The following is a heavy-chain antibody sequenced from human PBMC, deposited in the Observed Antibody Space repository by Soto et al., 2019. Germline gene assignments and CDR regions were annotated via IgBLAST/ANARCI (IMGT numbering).Heavy chain of an antibody. CDR3: ARGKLSAYVGGSYRYNFDY. V-gene: IGHV4-34*01. CDR1: GGSFSGYY. CDR2: INHSGST. J-gene: IGHJ4*02. Sequence: SETLSLTCAVYGGSFSGYYWSWIRQPPGKGLEWIGEINHSGSTNYNPSLKSRVTISVDTSKNQFSLKLSSVTAADTAVYYCARGKLSAYVGGSYRYNFDYWGPG. D-gene: IGHD3-16*02.